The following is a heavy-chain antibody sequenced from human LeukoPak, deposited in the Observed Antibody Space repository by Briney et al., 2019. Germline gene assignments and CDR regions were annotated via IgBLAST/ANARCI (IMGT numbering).Heavy chain of an antibody. CDR2: INHSGST. Sequence: SETLSLTCAVYGGSLSGYYWSWIRQPPGKGLEWIGEINHSGSTNYNPSLKSRVTISVDTSKNQFSLKLSSVTAADTAVYYCARRRMTKYYFDYWGQGTLVTVSS. CDR1: GGSLSGYY. CDR3: ARRRMTKYYFDY. J-gene: IGHJ4*02. V-gene: IGHV4-34*01.